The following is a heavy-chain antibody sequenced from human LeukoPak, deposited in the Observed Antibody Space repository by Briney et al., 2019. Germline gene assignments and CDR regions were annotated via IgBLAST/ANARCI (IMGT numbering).Heavy chain of an antibody. J-gene: IGHJ3*02. CDR3: ARTHHYDFWSGFGAFDI. CDR2: IYYSGST. Sequence: SETLSLTCTVSGDSISNYYWSWIRQPPGKGLEWIGYIYYSGSTNYNPSLKSRVTMSVDTSKNQFSLKLSSVTAADTAVYYCARTHHYDFWSGFGAFDIWGQGTMVTVSS. CDR1: GDSISNYY. D-gene: IGHD3-3*01. V-gene: IGHV4-59*12.